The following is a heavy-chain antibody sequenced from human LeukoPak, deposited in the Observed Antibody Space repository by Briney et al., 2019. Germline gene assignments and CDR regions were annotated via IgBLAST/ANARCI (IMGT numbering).Heavy chain of an antibody. Sequence: GGSLRLSCAASGFSFSSYGLPWVRQAPGKGLEWVAVISHDGQFKYYADSVRGRFTVSRDNSNSTLYLQMTGLRPEDTAVYYCAKGPIPIHYYYGMDVWGQGTTVAVSS. CDR1: GFSFSSYG. V-gene: IGHV3-30*18. J-gene: IGHJ6*02. CDR3: AKGPIPIHYYYGMDV. CDR2: ISHDGQFK.